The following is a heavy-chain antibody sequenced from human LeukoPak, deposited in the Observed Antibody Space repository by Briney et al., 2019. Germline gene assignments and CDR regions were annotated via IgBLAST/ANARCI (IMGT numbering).Heavy chain of an antibody. J-gene: IGHJ4*02. D-gene: IGHD3-22*01. CDR1: GGSISSSNW. CDR2: IYHSGST. Sequence: PSETLSLTCAVSGGSISSSNWWSWVRQPPEKGLEWIGEIYHSGSTNYNPSLKSRVAISVDKSKNQFSLKLSSVTAADTAVYYCARDRPYYYDSSGYYSVWGQGTLVTVSS. CDR3: ARDRPYYYDSSGYYSV. V-gene: IGHV4-4*02.